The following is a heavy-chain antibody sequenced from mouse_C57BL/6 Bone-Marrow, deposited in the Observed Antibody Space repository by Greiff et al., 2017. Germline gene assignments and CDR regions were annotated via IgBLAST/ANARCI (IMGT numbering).Heavy chain of an antibody. CDR3: ANYYGSRGYFDV. Sequence: VQLQQSGPELVKPGASVKISCKASGYAFSSSWMNWVKQRPGKGLEWIGRIYPGDGDTHYNGKLQGKATLTADKSSSTAYMQLSSLTSEDSAVYFCANYYGSRGYFDVGGTGTTVTVSS. CDR2: IYPGDGDT. V-gene: IGHV1-82*01. D-gene: IGHD1-1*01. CDR1: GYAFSSSW. J-gene: IGHJ1*03.